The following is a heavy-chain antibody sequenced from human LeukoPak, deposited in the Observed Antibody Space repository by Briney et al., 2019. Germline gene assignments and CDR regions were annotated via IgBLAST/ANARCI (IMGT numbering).Heavy chain of an antibody. J-gene: IGHJ5*01. V-gene: IGHV3-30*02. CDR3: VRDLDYFAMDS. CDR2: IRYDGSNK. Sequence: GGSLRLSSAAAGFTFSSYGMHWLRQAPGKGLEWWAFIRYDGSNKYYADSVKGRFTIATDNAKNSLFLQMNRLRVDDTAVYYCVRDLDYFAMDSWGQGTLVTVSS. D-gene: IGHD3-10*01. CDR1: GFTFSSYG.